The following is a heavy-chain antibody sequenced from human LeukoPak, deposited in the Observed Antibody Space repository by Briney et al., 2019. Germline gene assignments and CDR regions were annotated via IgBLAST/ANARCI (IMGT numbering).Heavy chain of an antibody. CDR3: ARDYMGTNRLAGVY. CDR1: GFTFNSYA. V-gene: IGHV3-33*01. Sequence: GGSLRLFCAASGFTFNSYAMHWVRQAPGQGLEWVALIWYDGSNKYYADSVKGRFTISRDDSKNTVYLQMNSLRAEDTAVYYCARDYMGTNRLAGVYWGQGTLVTVSS. J-gene: IGHJ4*02. D-gene: IGHD1-7*01. CDR2: IWYDGSNK.